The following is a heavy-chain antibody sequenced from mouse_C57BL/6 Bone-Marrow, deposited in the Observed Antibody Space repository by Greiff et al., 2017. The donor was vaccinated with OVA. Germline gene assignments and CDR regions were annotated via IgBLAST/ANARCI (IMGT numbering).Heavy chain of an antibody. CDR3: TRLLDAMDY. Sequence: EVNVVESGEGLVKPGGSLKLSCAASGFTFSSYAMSWVSQTPEKRLEWVAYISSGGDYIYYADTVKGRFTISRDNARNTLYLQMSSLKSEDTAMYYCTRLLDAMDYWGQGTSVTVSS. CDR1: GFTFSSYA. D-gene: IGHD2-1*01. J-gene: IGHJ4*01. V-gene: IGHV5-9-1*02. CDR2: ISSGGDYI.